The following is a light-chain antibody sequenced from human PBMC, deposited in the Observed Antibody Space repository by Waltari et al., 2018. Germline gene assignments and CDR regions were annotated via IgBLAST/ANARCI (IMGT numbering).Light chain of an antibody. CDR2: GNN. CDR3: QSYDSSLSGWI. J-gene: IGLJ2*01. Sequence: QSVLTQPPSVSGAPGQRVTISCFGKSSEVHWYQQVPGTAPKLLIYGNNYRASGIPARFSGSKSGTSASLAITGLQAENEADYYCQSYDSSLSGWIFGGGTKLTVL. V-gene: IGLV1-40*01. CDR1: SSE.